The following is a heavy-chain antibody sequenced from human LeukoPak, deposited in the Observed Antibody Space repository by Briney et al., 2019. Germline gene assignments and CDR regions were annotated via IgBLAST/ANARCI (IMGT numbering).Heavy chain of an antibody. CDR2: IYHSGST. D-gene: IGHD6-19*01. CDR1: GYSITSAYY. CDR3: ARAFLRKQWLVPGYWYFDL. V-gene: IGHV4-38-2*02. J-gene: IGHJ2*01. Sequence: SETLSLTCSVSGYSITSAYYWGWIRQPPGRGLEWIGSIYHSGSTYYNPSLKSRVTISVDTSKNQFSLKLSSVTAADTAAYYCARAFLRKQWLVPGYWYFDLWGRGTLVTVSS.